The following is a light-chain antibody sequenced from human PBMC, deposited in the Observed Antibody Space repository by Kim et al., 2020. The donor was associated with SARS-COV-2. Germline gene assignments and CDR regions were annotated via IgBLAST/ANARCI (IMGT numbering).Light chain of an antibody. CDR3: SSYTSSSPVV. CDR1: SSDVGGYNY. J-gene: IGLJ2*01. V-gene: IGLV2-14*03. Sequence: QSALTQPASVSGSPGQSITISCTGTSSDVGGYNYVSWYQQHPGKAPELMIYDVSNRPSGVSNRFSGSKSGNTASLTISGLQAEDEADYYCSSYTSSSPVVFGGGTQLTVL. CDR2: DVS.